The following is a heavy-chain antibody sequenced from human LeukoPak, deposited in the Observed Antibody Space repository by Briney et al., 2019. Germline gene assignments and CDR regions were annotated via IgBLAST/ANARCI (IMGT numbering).Heavy chain of an antibody. D-gene: IGHD3-9*01. J-gene: IGHJ5*02. V-gene: IGHV3-30*03. Sequence: GGSLRLSCAASGFTFSSYNMNWVRQAPGKGLEWVAVISYDGSNKYYADSVKGRFTISRDNSKNTLYLQMNSLRAEDTAVYFCARDRYYDILTGYFDNWFDPWGQGTLVTVSS. CDR1: GFTFSSYN. CDR3: ARDRYYDILTGYFDNWFDP. CDR2: ISYDGSNK.